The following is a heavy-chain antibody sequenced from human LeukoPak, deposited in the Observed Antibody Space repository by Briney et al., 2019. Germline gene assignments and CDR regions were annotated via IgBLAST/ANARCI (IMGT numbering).Heavy chain of an antibody. Sequence: GGSLRLSCAVSGFTFSSYWMSWVRQAPGKGLEWVANIKQDGSEKYYVDSVKGRFTISRDNAKNSLYLQMNSLRAEDTAVYYCARDLPPSSSWYSEYNWFDPWGQGTLVTVSS. J-gene: IGHJ5*02. V-gene: IGHV3-7*01. CDR3: ARDLPPSSSWYSEYNWFDP. CDR2: IKQDGSEK. CDR1: GFTFSSYW. D-gene: IGHD6-13*01.